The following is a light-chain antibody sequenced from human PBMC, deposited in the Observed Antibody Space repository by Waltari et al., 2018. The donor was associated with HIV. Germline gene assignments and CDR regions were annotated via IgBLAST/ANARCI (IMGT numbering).Light chain of an antibody. J-gene: IGLJ1*01. CDR2: EVN. Sequence: QSALTQPASVSGSLGQSITISCTGTSSDVGAYNSVSWYQQRPGKVPKLLIYEVNRRPSGIDNLCSGSKSGNTASLTISGLQVEDEADYYCSSFTGSNTYVFGSGTKVTVL. CDR3: SSFTGSNTYV. CDR1: SSDVGAYNS. V-gene: IGLV2-14*01.